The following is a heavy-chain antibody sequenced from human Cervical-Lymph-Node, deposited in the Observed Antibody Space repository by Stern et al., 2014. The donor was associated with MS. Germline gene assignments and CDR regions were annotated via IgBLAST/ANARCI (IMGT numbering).Heavy chain of an antibody. J-gene: IGHJ4*02. CDR3: ARDKMHAFDY. V-gene: IGHV1-18*01. Sequence: QVQLVQSGTEVKKPGASVLVSCKASGYTFTTYGITWVRQAPGQGLEWMGWIRADSGNTKYAQKFQDRVTMTRDATTGTAYMEVRSLRSEDTAVYYCARDKMHAFDYWGQGTQVTVHS. CDR2: IRADSGNT. CDR1: GYTFTTYG. D-gene: IGHD2-8*01.